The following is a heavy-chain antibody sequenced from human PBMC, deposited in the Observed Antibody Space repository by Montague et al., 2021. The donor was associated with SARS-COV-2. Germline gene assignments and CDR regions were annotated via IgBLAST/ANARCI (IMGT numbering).Heavy chain of an antibody. CDR3: ARLQGGRRLMDY. D-gene: IGHD5-12*01. J-gene: IGHJ4*02. CDR2: ISEIGST. Sequence: SETLSLTCTVSGGSINNYYWARIRQPPGKALEYIAYISEIGSTHRNPALKSRVTISVDPSRNQFYLDVNSVTAADTAVYYCARLQGGRRLMDYWGQGTLVTVPS. CDR1: GGSINNYY. V-gene: IGHV4-59*01.